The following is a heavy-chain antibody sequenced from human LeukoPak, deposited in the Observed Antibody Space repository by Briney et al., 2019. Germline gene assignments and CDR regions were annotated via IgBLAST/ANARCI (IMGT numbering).Heavy chain of an antibody. V-gene: IGHV4-38-2*02. Sequence: SQTLSLTCTVSGGSISSGYYWGWIRQPPGKGLEWIGSIYHSGSTYYNPSLKSRVTISVDTSKNQFSLKLSSVTAADTAVYYCARHSDLYYFDYWGQGTLVTVPS. CDR3: ARHSDLYYFDY. CDR1: GGSISSGYY. J-gene: IGHJ4*02. CDR2: IYHSGST. D-gene: IGHD2-21*01.